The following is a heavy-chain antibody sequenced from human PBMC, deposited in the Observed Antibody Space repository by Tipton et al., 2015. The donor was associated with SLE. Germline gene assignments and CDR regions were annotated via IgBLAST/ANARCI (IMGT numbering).Heavy chain of an antibody. CDR2: IYYSGST. Sequence: LSLTCTVSGGSISSGGYYWSWIRQHPGKGLEWIGYIYYSGSTYYNPSLKSRVTISVDTSKNQFSLKLSSVTAADTAVYYCARGGHTAMVTFDYWGQGTLVTVSS. CDR1: GGSISSGGYY. J-gene: IGHJ4*02. V-gene: IGHV4-31*03. CDR3: ARGGHTAMVTFDY. D-gene: IGHD5-18*01.